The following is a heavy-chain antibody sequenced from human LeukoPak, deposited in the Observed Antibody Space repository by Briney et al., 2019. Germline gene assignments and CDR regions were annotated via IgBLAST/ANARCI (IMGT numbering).Heavy chain of an antibody. CDR2: INHSGST. V-gene: IGHV4-34*01. CDR1: GGSFSGYY. CDR3: ARHNYDSRGFLKY. Sequence: SETLSLTCAVYGGSFSGYYWSWIRQPPGKGLEWIGEINHSGSTNYNPSLKSRVTISVDTSKNQFSLKLSSVTAADTAVYYCARHNYDSRGFLKYWGQGTLVTVSS. D-gene: IGHD3-22*01. J-gene: IGHJ4*02.